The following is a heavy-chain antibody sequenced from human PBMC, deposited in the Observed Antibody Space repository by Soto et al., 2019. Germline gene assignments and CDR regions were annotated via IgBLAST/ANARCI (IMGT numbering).Heavy chain of an antibody. CDR1: GYTLTELS. Sequence: ASVKVSCKVSGYTLTELSMHWVRQAPGKGLEWMGGFDPEDGETIYAQKFQGRVTMTEDTSTDTAYMELSSLRSEDTAVYYCLRLEGYGSGTQLIAYWGQGTLVTVSS. J-gene: IGHJ4*02. V-gene: IGHV1-24*01. CDR3: LRLEGYGSGTQLIAY. CDR2: FDPEDGET. D-gene: IGHD3-10*01.